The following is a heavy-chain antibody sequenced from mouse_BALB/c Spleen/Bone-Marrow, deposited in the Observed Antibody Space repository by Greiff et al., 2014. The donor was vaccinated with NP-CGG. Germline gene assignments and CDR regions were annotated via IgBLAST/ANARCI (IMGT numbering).Heavy chain of an antibody. Sequence: EVKLVESGGGLVKPGGSLKLSCAASGFTFSSYGMSWVRQTPEKRLEWVATISGGGSYTYFSDSVKGRFTISRDNAKNNLNLQMSSLRSEDTALYYCARSFGSSYWYFDVWGAGTTVTVSP. V-gene: IGHV5-9-2*01. CDR3: ARSFGSSYWYFDV. CDR1: GFTFSSYG. J-gene: IGHJ1*01. CDR2: ISGGGSYT. D-gene: IGHD1-1*01.